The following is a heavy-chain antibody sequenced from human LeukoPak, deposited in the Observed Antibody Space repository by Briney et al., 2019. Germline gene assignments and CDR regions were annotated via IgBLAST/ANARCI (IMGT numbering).Heavy chain of an antibody. J-gene: IGHJ6*02. Sequence: GGSLRLSCAASGFTFSSYTIHWVRQPPGKGLEWVAVISFDGSNKYYADSVKGRFTISRDNSKNTLYLQMNSLRAEDTAVYYCARRPIKYYYYGMDVWGQGTTVTVSS. CDR1: GFTFSSYT. CDR3: ARRPIKYYYYGMDV. V-gene: IGHV3-30-3*01. CDR2: ISFDGSNK.